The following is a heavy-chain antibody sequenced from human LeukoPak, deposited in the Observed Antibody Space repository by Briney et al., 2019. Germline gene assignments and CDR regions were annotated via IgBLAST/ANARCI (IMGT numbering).Heavy chain of an antibody. J-gene: IGHJ5*02. CDR3: VRGPYGASISNWFDP. V-gene: IGHV4-39*07. CDR2: IYYSGST. D-gene: IGHD4/OR15-4a*01. CDR1: GGSISSSSYY. Sequence: SETLSLTCTVSGGSISSSSYYWGWIRQPPGKGLEWIGSIYYSGSTYYNPSLNSRLSMSVDTPNKQFSLNLRSVTAADTAVYYCVRGPYGASISNWFDPWGQGLLVTVSS.